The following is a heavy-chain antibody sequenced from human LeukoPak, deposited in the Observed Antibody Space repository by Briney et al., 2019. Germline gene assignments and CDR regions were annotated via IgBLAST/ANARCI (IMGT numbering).Heavy chain of an antibody. CDR3: ARGDHPGRFDP. Sequence: SVKVSCKASGGTFSSYAISWVRQAPGQGLEWMGGIIPIFGAANYAQKFQGRVTITTDESTSTAYMELSSLRSEDTAVHYCARGDHPGRFDPWGQGTLVTVSS. CDR2: IIPIFGAA. J-gene: IGHJ5*02. CDR1: GGTFSSYA. V-gene: IGHV1-69*05.